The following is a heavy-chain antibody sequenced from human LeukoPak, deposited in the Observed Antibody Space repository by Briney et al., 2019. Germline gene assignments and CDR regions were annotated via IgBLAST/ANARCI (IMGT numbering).Heavy chain of an antibody. CDR3: ATHYDILTGNFDR. Sequence: SETLSLTCNVSGGSISSSSYYGDWIRLPPGKGLEWIGSIYYAGSTYYNPSLKSRVVISLDTSKNQFSLKLSSVTAADTAVYYCATHYDILTGNFDRWGQGILVTVSS. D-gene: IGHD3-9*01. J-gene: IGHJ4*02. CDR1: GGSISSSSYY. V-gene: IGHV4-39*01. CDR2: IYYAGST.